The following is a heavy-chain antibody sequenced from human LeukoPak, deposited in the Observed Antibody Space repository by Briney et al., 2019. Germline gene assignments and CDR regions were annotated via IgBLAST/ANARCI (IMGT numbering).Heavy chain of an antibody. D-gene: IGHD1-26*01. J-gene: IGHJ4*02. CDR1: GGSISSYY. CDR3: ARGTIVGATPYDY. CDR2: IYYSGST. V-gene: IGHV4-59*08. Sequence: SETLSLTCTVSGGSISSYYWSWIRQPPGKGLEWIGYIYYSGSTNYNPSLKSRITISVDTSKNQLSLKLNSVTAADTAVYYCARGTIVGATPYDYWGQGTLVTVSS.